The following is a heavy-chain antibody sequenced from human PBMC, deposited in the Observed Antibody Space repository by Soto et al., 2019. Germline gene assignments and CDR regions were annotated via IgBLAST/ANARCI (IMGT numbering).Heavy chain of an antibody. Sequence: TLSLTGKGSGGTVRRGDYYWRWIRQPPGKGLEWNGYIYYSGSTYYNPSLKSRVTISVDTSKNQFSLKLSSVTAADTAVYYCARVRRYYDSRRYVAPFDYWGQGTLVTVSS. V-gene: IGHV4-30-4*01. J-gene: IGHJ4*02. CDR3: ARVRRYYDSRRYVAPFDY. D-gene: IGHD3-22*01. CDR2: IYYSGST. CDR1: GGTVRRGDYY.